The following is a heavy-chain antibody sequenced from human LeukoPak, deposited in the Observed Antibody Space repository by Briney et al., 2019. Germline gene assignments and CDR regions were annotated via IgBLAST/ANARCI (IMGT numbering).Heavy chain of an antibody. CDR2: ISYVGSNK. J-gene: IGHJ4*02. D-gene: IGHD3-16*01. Sequence: GGSLRLSCAASGFTFSSYAMHWVRQAPRQGLERVAVISYVGSNKYYADSVKGRFTISRDNSKNTLYLQMNSLRAEDTAVYYCARDRRRDYDYVWGELLAPYYFDYWGQGTLVTVSS. CDR3: ARDRRRDYDYVWGELLAPYYFDY. V-gene: IGHV3-30*01. CDR1: GFTFSSYA.